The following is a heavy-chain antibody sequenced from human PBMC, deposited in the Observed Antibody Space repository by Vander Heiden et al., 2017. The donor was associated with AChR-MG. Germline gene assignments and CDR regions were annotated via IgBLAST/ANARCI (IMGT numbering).Heavy chain of an antibody. CDR1: GFTFSSYA. CDR2: ISGSGGST. CDR3: AKTAVVVVAAREVLFDP. Sequence: EVQLLESGGGLVQPGGSLRLSCAASGFTFSSYARSWVRQAPGKGLECVSAISGSGGSTYYADSVKGRFTISRDNSKNTLYLQMNSLRAEDTAVYYCAKTAVVVVAAREVLFDPWGQGTLVTVSS. J-gene: IGHJ5*02. D-gene: IGHD2-15*01. V-gene: IGHV3-23*01.